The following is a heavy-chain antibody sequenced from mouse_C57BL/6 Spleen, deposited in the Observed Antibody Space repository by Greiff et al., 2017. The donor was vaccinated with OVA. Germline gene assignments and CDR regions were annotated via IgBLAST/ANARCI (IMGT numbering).Heavy chain of an antibody. CDR1: GYTFTDYY. CDR3: ARNGRRGFAY. Sequence: VQRVESGAELVRPGASVKLSCKASGYTFTDYYINWVKQRPGQGLEWIARIYPGSGNTYYNEKFKGKATLTAEKSSSTAYMQLSSLTSEDSAVYFCARNGRRGFAYWGQGTLVTVSA. V-gene: IGHV1-76*01. J-gene: IGHJ3*01. D-gene: IGHD3-1*01. CDR2: IYPGSGNT.